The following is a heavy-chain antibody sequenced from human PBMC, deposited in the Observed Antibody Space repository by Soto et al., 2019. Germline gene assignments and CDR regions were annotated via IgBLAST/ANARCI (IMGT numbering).Heavy chain of an antibody. CDR1: GGSISSYY. CDR2: IYTSGST. J-gene: IGHJ4*02. V-gene: IGHV4-4*07. Sequence: SETRSLTCTVSGGSISSYYWSWIRQPAGKGLEWIGRIYTSGSTNYNPSLKSRVTMSVDTSKNQFSLKLSSVTAADTAVYYCAREEHSSSWLLPLDYWGQGTLVTVSS. CDR3: AREEHSSSWLLPLDY. D-gene: IGHD6-13*01.